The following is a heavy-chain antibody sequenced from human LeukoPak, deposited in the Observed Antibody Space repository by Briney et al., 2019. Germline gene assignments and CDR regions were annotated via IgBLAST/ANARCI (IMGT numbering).Heavy chain of an antibody. CDR2: IYYTGTT. J-gene: IGHJ4*02. CDR3: ARGYGRYFDY. D-gene: IGHD5-18*01. Sequence: SETLSLTCTVSNGSISSFYWTWIRQPPGKGLEWVGYIYYTGTTDYNPSLKSRVTISVDTSKNQFSLKLSSVTAADTAVYYCARGYGRYFDYWGQGTLVTVSS. CDR1: NGSISSFY. V-gene: IGHV4-59*12.